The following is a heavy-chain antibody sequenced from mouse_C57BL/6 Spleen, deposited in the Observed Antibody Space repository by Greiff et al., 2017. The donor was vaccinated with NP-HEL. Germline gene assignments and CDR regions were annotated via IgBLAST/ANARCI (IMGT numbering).Heavy chain of an antibody. CDR1: GFSLTSYG. CDR3: AGIDSSGYALGY. D-gene: IGHD3-2*02. CDR2: IWSGGST. Sequence: QVQLKQSGPGLVQPSQSLSITCTVSGFSLTSYGVHWVRQSPGKGLEWLGVIWSGGSTDYNAAFISRLSISKDNSKSQVFLKMNSLQADDTAIYYCAGIDSSGYALGYWGQGTTLTVSS. J-gene: IGHJ2*01. V-gene: IGHV2-2*01.